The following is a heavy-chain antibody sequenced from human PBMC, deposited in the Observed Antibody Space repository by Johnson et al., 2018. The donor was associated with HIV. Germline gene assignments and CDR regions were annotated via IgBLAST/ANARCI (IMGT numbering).Heavy chain of an antibody. Sequence: EQLVESGGGLVQPGGSLRLSCAASGFTVSSNYMSWVRQAPGKGLEWVSVIYSGGSTYYADSVKGSFTISRDNSKNTLFLQMNSLRAEDTAVYYCATGYSGSPLGDTFDIWGQGTMVTVSS. CDR2: IYSGGST. J-gene: IGHJ3*02. D-gene: IGHD1-26*01. V-gene: IGHV3-66*01. CDR3: ATGYSGSPLGDTFDI. CDR1: GFTVSSNY.